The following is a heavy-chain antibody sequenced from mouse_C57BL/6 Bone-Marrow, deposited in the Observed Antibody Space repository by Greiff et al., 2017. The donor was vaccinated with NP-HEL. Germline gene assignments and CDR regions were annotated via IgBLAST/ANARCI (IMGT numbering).Heavy chain of an antibody. CDR2: INPNNGGT. CDR3: ARLRYGSSSYYAMDY. CDR1: GYTFTDYN. Sequence: DVQLQESGPELVKPGASVKIPCKASGYTFTDYNMDWVKQSHGKSLEWIGDINPNNGGTIYNQKFKGKATLTVDKSSSTAYMELRSLTSEDTAVHYCARLRYGSSSYYAMDYWGQGTSVTVSS. D-gene: IGHD1-1*01. J-gene: IGHJ4*01. V-gene: IGHV1-18*01.